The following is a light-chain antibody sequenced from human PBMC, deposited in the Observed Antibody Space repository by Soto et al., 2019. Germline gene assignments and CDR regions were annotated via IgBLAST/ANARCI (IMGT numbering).Light chain of an antibody. V-gene: IGLV2-23*02. CDR1: SSDVGTYDR. Sequence: QSALTQPASVSGSPGQSITISCTGTSSDVGTYDRVPWYQQHPGKAPTLMIYEVNKRPSGVSNRFSGSKSGNTASLTISGLQAEDEADYYCCSSVGGPIWVFGGGTQLTVL. J-gene: IGLJ3*02. CDR2: EVN. CDR3: CSSVGGPIWV.